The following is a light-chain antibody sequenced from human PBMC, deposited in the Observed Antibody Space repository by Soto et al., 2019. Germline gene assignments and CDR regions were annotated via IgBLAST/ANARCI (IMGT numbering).Light chain of an antibody. Sequence: LTQSPATLSLSPGERVTLSCRTSHSVNSHVAWYQQKPGQAPRLLLYGASTRATGIPVRFSGSGSGTEFTLTISSLRSEDFAVYYCQQYKNWPLFGQGTRLEIK. J-gene: IGKJ5*01. CDR3: QQYKNWPL. CDR1: HSVNSH. V-gene: IGKV3-15*01. CDR2: GAS.